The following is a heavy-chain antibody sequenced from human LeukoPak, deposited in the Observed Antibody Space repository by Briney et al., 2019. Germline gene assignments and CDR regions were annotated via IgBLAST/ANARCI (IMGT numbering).Heavy chain of an antibody. CDR2: ISRTSIYK. Sequence: PGGSLRLSCAASGFTFSSYSMNWVRQAPGKGLEWVSSISRTSIYKYYAGSVKGRFTISRDNAKNSLYLQMNSLRAEDTAVYSCARDKTRGLGYSYSKSGNYFDYWGQGTLVTVSS. CDR3: ARDKTRGLGYSYSKSGNYFDY. V-gene: IGHV3-21*01. CDR1: GFTFSSYS. D-gene: IGHD5-18*01. J-gene: IGHJ4*02.